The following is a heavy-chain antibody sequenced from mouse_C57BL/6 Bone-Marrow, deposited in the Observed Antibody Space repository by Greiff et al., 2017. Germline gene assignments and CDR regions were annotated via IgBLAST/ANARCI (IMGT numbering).Heavy chain of an antibody. CDR2: ILPGSGST. V-gene: IGHV1-9*01. CDR3: ASAGPLRRDAMDY. D-gene: IGHD1-2*01. Sequence: QVQLQQSGAELMKPGASVKLSCKATGYTFTGYWIEWVKQRPGHGLEWIGEILPGSGSTNYNEKFKGKATLTADTSSNTTYMQLSSLTTEDSAIYYCASAGPLRRDAMDYWGQGTSVTVSS. CDR1: GYTFTGYW. J-gene: IGHJ4*01.